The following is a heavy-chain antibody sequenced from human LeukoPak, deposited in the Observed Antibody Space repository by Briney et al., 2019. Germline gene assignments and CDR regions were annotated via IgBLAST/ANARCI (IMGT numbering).Heavy chain of an antibody. V-gene: IGHV3-23*01. CDR1: GFTFSSYA. Sequence: GGSLRLSCAASGFTFSSYAMSWVRQAPGKGLEWVSAISGSGGSTYYADSVKGRFTISRDNSKNTLYLQMNSLRAEDTAVYYCARYLLMVPFYGMDVWGQGTTVTVSS. D-gene: IGHD2-8*01. CDR3: ARYLLMVPFYGMDV. J-gene: IGHJ6*02. CDR2: ISGSGGST.